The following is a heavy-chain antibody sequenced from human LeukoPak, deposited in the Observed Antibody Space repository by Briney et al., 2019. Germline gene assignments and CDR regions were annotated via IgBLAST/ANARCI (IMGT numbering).Heavy chain of an antibody. CDR3: ARHRLIFGSGSYVNRLDP. V-gene: IGHV4-39*01. CDR1: GGSISSSSHY. D-gene: IGHD3-10*01. CDR2: ISDSGST. Sequence: PSETLSLTCTVSGGSISSSSHYWGWIRQPPGKGLEWIGSISDSGSTHYNPSLKSRVTISVDTSKNQFSLKMSSVTAADTSVYYCARHRLIFGSGSYVNRLDPWGQGTLVTVSS. J-gene: IGHJ5*02.